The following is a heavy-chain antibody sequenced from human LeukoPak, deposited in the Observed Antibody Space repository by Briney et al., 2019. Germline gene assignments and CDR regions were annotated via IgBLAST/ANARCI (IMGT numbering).Heavy chain of an antibody. D-gene: IGHD5-12*01. CDR1: GGTFSSYA. Sequence: SVKVSCKASGGTFSSYAISWVRQAPGQGLEWMGGIIPIFGTANYAQKFQGRVTITADISTATAYMELGSLRSEDTAVYYCARHAENGYDRFDHWGQGTLVTVSS. CDR2: IIPIFGTA. V-gene: IGHV1-69*06. CDR3: ARHAENGYDRFDH. J-gene: IGHJ4*02.